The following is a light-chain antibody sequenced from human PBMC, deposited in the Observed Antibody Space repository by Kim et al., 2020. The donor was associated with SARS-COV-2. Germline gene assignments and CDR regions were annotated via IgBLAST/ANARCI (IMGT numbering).Light chain of an antibody. CDR3: QQYYTTPT. CDR1: LNILYSSYSQNF. J-gene: IGKJ1*01. V-gene: IGKV4-1*01. CDR2: WSS. Sequence: RATINCKSSLNILYSSYSQNFLAWYQQKPGQPPKLLLYWSSTRRSGVPDRFSGSGSGTDFTLSISSLQAEDVAIYYCQQYYTTPTFGQGTKVDIK.